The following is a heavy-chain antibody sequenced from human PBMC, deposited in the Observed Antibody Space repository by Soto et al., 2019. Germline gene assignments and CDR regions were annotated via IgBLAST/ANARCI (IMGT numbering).Heavy chain of an antibody. CDR2: ISSSSGYI. J-gene: IGHJ5*02. Sequence: PGGSLRLSCAASGFTFSAYSMSWVRQAPGKGLEWVSSISSSSGYIYYADSVKGRFTISRDNAKNSLYLQMNSLRADDTAVHYCARERITIFGVSPPNWFDPWGQGTLVTSPQ. D-gene: IGHD3-3*01. CDR3: ARERITIFGVSPPNWFDP. V-gene: IGHV3-21*01. CDR1: GFTFSAYS.